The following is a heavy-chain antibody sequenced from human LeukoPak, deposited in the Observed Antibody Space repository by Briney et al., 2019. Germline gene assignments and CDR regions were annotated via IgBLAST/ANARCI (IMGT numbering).Heavy chain of an antibody. J-gene: IGHJ6*02. CDR3: AREGDLYGMDV. CDR1: GGSISSGGYY. CDR2: IYYSGST. D-gene: IGHD3-16*01. Sequence: SETLSLTCTVSGGSISSGGYYWSWIRQHPGKGLEWIGYIYYSGSTYYNPSLKSRVTISVDTSKNQFSLKLSSVTAADTAVYYCAREGDLYGMDVWGQGTTVTVSS. V-gene: IGHV4-31*03.